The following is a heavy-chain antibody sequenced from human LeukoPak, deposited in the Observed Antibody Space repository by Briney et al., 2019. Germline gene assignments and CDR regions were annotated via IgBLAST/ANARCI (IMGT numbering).Heavy chain of an antibody. CDR1: GFTFSSYN. CDR3: ARWPYSSSYYFDY. Sequence: GGSLRLSFAASGFTFSSYNMNWVRQSPEKGLEWVSSITSGTTYIYYADSVRGRFTLSRDNAKNSLYLQMNSLRAEDTAVYYCARWPYSSSYYFDYWGQGTLVTVSS. J-gene: IGHJ4*02. V-gene: IGHV3-21*01. CDR2: ITSGTTYI. D-gene: IGHD6-6*01.